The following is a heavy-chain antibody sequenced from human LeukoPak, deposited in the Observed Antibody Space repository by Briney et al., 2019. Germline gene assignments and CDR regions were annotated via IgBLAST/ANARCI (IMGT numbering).Heavy chain of an antibody. CDR3: ARGTYYDILTGYKYWYFDL. CDR2: INYSGSS. J-gene: IGHJ2*01. D-gene: IGHD3-9*01. Sequence: SETLSLTCTVSGGSISTYYWTWIRRPPGKGLEWIGYINYSGSSDYNPSLKSRVTISVDTSKNQFSLKLNSETAADTAVYYCARGTYYDILTGYKYWYFDLWGRGTLVTVSS. V-gene: IGHV4-59*01. CDR1: GGSISTYY.